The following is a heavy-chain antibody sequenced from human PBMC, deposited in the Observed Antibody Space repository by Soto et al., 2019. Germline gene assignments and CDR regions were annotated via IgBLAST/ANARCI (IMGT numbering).Heavy chain of an antibody. D-gene: IGHD3-10*01. V-gene: IGHV4-59*01. J-gene: IGHJ3*02. CDR1: GDSISSYF. CDR3: AREGLWFGELLYAFDI. Sequence: SETLSLTCTVSGDSISSYFWTWIRQPPGKALEWIGYMFHSGRTNYNPSLTSRVTMSADTSNNQFSLTLTSVTAADTAVYYCAREGLWFGELLYAFDIWGQGTMVTVS. CDR2: MFHSGRT.